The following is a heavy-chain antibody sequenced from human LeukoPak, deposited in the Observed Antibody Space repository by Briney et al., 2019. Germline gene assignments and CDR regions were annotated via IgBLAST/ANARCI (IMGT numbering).Heavy chain of an antibody. D-gene: IGHD3-3*01. J-gene: IGHJ3*02. CDR1: GFSLSTSGVG. CDR2: IYWNDDK. V-gene: IGHV2-5*01. CDR3: AHTATYYDFWSGYYGPTDVFDI. Sequence: SGPTLVNPTQTLTLTCTFSGFSLSTSGVGVGWIRQPPGKALEWLALIYWNDDKRYSPSLKSRLTITKDTSKNQVVLTMTNMDPVDTATYYCAHTATYYDFWSGYYGPTDVFDIRGQGTMVTVSS.